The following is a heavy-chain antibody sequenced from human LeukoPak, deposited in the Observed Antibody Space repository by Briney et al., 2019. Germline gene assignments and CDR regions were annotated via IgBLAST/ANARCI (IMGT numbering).Heavy chain of an antibody. J-gene: IGHJ4*02. CDR2: IYYSGST. CDR1: GGSISSSSYY. D-gene: IGHD1-26*01. CDR3: SRDQGGARQLDY. V-gene: IGHV4-39*07. Sequence: KPSETLSLTCTVSGGSISSSSYYWGWIRQPPGKGLEWIGSIYYSGSTYYNPSLKSRVTITVDTSKNLFSLRLSSVTAADTVVYNCSRDQGGARQLDYWGQGTLVTVSS.